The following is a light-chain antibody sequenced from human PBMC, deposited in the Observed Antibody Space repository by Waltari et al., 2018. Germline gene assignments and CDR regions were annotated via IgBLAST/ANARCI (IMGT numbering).Light chain of an antibody. CDR1: SGDVGTYNL. V-gene: IGLV2-23*02. J-gene: IGLJ2*01. CDR2: EDN. CDR3: GSYAGRNTFF. Sequence: QSALTQPASVSGSPGQSITISCTGTSGDVGTYNLVSWYQQLPGKPPKLMIYEDNKRPSGMSNRFSVSKSGHTASLTSSGLPAADEAEYYCGSYAGRNTFFVGGGTKLTVL.